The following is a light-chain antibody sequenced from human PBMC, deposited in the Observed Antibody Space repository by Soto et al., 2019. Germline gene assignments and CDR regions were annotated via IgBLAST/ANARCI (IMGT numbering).Light chain of an antibody. Sequence: QSALTQSASMSGSPGQSITISCTGTSSDVGPYNLVSWYQQHPGKAPKLIIYEVSERPSGVSNRFSGSKSGNTASLTISGLQADDEADYYCCSYAGRNTFVFGLGTKLTVL. V-gene: IGLV2-23*02. CDR1: SSDVGPYNL. CDR2: EVS. CDR3: CSYAGRNTFV. J-gene: IGLJ1*01.